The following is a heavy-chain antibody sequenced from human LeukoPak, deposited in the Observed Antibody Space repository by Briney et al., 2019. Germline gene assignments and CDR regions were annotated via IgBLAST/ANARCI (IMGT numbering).Heavy chain of an antibody. CDR3: AKSGGYGLIDY. CDR2: IYDSGST. V-gene: IGHV4-39*01. CDR1: GASISGSGYY. D-gene: IGHD1-26*01. J-gene: IGHJ4*02. Sequence: SETLSLTCTVSGASISGSGYYWGWIPQPPGKGLEWIGNIYDSGSTYYNASLQSRVTISIDTSKNQFSLRLSSVTAADTAMYYCAKSGGYGLIDYWGQGTLVTVSS.